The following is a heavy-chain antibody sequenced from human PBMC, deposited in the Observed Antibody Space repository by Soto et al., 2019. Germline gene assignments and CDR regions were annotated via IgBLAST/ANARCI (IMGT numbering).Heavy chain of an antibody. Sequence: AVTVSCTASVGTFSSYAISCVRQAPGQGLEWMGGIIPIFGTANYAQKFQGRVTITADESTSTAYMELSSLRSEDTAVYYCAFAGYSSGWYGVYWGQGTLVTVSS. CDR1: VGTFSSYA. CDR2: IIPIFGTA. D-gene: IGHD6-19*01. J-gene: IGHJ4*02. CDR3: AFAGYSSGWYGVY. V-gene: IGHV1-69*01.